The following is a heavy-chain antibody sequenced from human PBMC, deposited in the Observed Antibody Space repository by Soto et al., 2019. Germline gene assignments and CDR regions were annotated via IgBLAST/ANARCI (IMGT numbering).Heavy chain of an antibody. J-gene: IGHJ6*02. CDR1: GFTFSSYG. CDR2: ISYDGSNK. CDR3: AKDLYSSGWIPDGMDV. Sequence: PGGSLRLSCSASGFTFSSYGQHWVRPAPGKGLEWVAVISYDGSNKYYADSVKGRFTISRDNSKNTLYLQMNSLRAEDTAVYYCAKDLYSSGWIPDGMDVWGQGTTVTVSS. V-gene: IGHV3-30*18. D-gene: IGHD6-19*01.